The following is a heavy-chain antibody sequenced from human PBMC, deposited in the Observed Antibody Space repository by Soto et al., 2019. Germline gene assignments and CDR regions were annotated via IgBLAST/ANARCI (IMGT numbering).Heavy chain of an antibody. CDR1: GDSVASNSAA. J-gene: IGHJ6*02. CDR3: ARGGVVPVKDYYGMDV. Sequence: QVQLQQSGPGLVKPSQTLSLTCAISGDSVASNSAAWNWIRQSPSRGLEWRGRTYYRSKWYNDYALAVKSRITINPDTSKNQFSLQLNSVTPEDTAVYYCARGGVVPVKDYYGMDVWGQGTPVTVSS. CDR2: TYYRSKWYN. D-gene: IGHD2-2*01. V-gene: IGHV6-1*01.